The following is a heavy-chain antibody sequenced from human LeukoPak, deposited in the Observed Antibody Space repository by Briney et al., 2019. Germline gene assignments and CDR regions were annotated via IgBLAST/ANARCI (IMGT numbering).Heavy chain of an antibody. Sequence: KPSETLSLTCTVSGGSISSYYWSWIRQPAGKGLEWIGRIYTSGSTNYNPSLESRVTMSVDTSKNQFSLKLSSVTAADTAVYYCARDGWDVVVPGAVQYVYYYYYMDVWGKGTTVTVSS. V-gene: IGHV4-4*07. CDR2: IYTSGST. CDR3: ARDGWDVVVPGAVQYVYYYYYMDV. J-gene: IGHJ6*03. D-gene: IGHD2-2*02. CDR1: GGSISSYY.